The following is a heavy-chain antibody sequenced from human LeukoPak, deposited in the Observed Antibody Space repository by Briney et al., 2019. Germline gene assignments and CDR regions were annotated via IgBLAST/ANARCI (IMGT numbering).Heavy chain of an antibody. CDR2: ISSSGSSI. D-gene: IGHD5-24*01. CDR1: GSTSSSYE. V-gene: IGHV3-48*03. J-gene: IGHJ4*02. Sequence: PGGSLRLSCVVSGSTSSSYEMDWVRQAPGKGLEWLSHISSSGSSIQYADSVKGRFTISRDNAKNSLYLQMNSLRAEDTAVYYCARTRDGPFDYWGQGTLVTVSS. CDR3: ARTRDGPFDY.